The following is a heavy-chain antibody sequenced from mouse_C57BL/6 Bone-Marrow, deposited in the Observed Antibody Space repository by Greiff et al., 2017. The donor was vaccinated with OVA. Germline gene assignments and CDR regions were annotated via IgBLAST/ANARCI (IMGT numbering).Heavy chain of an antibody. CDR1: GYSITSGYY. D-gene: IGHD6-1*01. CDR3: AREKGAIEVYYFDY. J-gene: IGHJ2*01. V-gene: IGHV3-6*01. Sequence: EVQLQESGPGLVKPSQSLSLTCSVTGYSITSGYYWNWIRQFPGNKLEWMGYISYDGSNNYNPSLKNRISITRDTSKNQFFLKLNSVTTEDTATYYCAREKGAIEVYYFDYWGQGTTLTVSS. CDR2: ISYDGSN.